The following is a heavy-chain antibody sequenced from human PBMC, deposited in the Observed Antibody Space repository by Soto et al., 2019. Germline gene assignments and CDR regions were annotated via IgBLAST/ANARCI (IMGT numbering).Heavy chain of an antibody. Sequence: QLQLQESGPGLVKPSETLSLTCTVSGGSISSSSYYWGWIRQPPGKGLEWIGSIYYSGSTYYNPSLKSRVTISVDTSKNQFSLKLSSVTAADTAVYYCASGEEGGSGDDIVATNPERAAAGSFDYWGQGTLVTVSS. D-gene: IGHD5-12*01. CDR3: ASGEEGGSGDDIVATNPERAAAGSFDY. CDR2: IYYSGST. CDR1: GGSISSSSYY. J-gene: IGHJ4*02. V-gene: IGHV4-39*01.